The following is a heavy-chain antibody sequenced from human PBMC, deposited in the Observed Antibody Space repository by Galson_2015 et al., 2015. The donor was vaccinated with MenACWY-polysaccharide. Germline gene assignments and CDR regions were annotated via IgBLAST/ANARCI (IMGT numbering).Heavy chain of an antibody. D-gene: IGHD1-26*01. Sequence: SETLSLTCTVSSDPINTYFWSWFRQPPGRRLEYIGYIFKSGGTNYNPSLKSRVTISADTSKNQFSLNLSFVTAADTAIYYCARLNTGGYFGSGYYFDYWGQGTLVTVSS. J-gene: IGHJ4*02. V-gene: IGHV4-59*01. CDR2: IFKSGGT. CDR1: SDPINTYF. CDR3: ARLNTGGYFGSGYYFDY.